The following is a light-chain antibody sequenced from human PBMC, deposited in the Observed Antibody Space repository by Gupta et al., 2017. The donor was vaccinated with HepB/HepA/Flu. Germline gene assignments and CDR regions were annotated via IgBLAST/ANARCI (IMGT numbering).Light chain of an antibody. CDR1: NIGSKS. V-gene: IGLV3-21*03. CDR3: QVWDSSSDRVV. J-gene: IGLJ2*01. CDR2: DDS. Sequence: SVLTQPPSVSVAPGTTARITCGGNNIGSKSVHWYQQKPGQAPVLVVYDDSARPSGIPERFSGSNSEITATLTISRVEAGDEADYYCQVWDSSSDRVVFGGGTKLTVL.